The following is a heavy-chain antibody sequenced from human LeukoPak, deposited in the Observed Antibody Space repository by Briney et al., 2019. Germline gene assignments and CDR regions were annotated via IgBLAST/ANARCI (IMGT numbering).Heavy chain of an antibody. D-gene: IGHD2-8*01. V-gene: IGHV4-34*01. CDR3: ARNIVLMVYARRSWFDP. CDR2: INHSGST. J-gene: IGHJ5*02. CDR1: GGSFSGYY. Sequence: SETLSLTCAVYGGSFSGYYWSWIRQPPGKGLEWIGEINHSGSTNYNPSLKSRVTISVDTSKNQFPLKLSSVTAADTAVYYCARNIVLMVYARRSWFDPWGQGTLVTVSS.